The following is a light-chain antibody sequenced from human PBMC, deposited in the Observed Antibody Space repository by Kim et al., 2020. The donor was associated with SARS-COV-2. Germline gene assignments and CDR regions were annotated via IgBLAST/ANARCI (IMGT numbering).Light chain of an antibody. CDR3: TSYTTSSTVV. J-gene: IGLJ2*01. CDR1: SSDVGAYNY. Sequence: GQSITISCTGTSSDVGAYNYVSWYQQHPGKAPKLMIDHVSNRPSGVSDRFSGSKSGNTASLTISGLQAEDEAAYYCTSYTTSSTVVFGGGTQLTVL. V-gene: IGLV2-14*03. CDR2: HVS.